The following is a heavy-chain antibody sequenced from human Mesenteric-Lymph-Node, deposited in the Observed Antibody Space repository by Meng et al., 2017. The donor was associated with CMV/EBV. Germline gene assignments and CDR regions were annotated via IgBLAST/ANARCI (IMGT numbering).Heavy chain of an antibody. Sequence: GGSLRLSCTASGFTFGDYAMSWVRQAPGKGLEWVAFIRYDGSNKYYADSVKGRFTISRDNSKNTLYLQMNSLRAEDTAVYYCAKKDEDSNYGSGSYNYYYYGMDVWGQGTTVTVSS. V-gene: IGHV3-30*02. D-gene: IGHD3-10*01. CDR2: IRYDGSNK. CDR3: AKKDEDSNYGSGSYNYYYYGMDV. CDR1: GFTFGDYA. J-gene: IGHJ6*02.